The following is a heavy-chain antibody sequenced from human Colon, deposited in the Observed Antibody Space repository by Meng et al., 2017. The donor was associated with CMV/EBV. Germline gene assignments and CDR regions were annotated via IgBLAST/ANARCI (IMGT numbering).Heavy chain of an antibody. CDR3: ARIQYDSWSGYYRDH. V-gene: IGHV3-23*03. D-gene: IGHD3-3*01. CDR1: GFSFNNYA. Sequence: GGSLRLSCVASGFSFNNYALSWVRQAPGKGLEWVSVIYSAESSTYYADSVKGRFTISRDDSKNTLYLQMSSLRAEDTAVYYCARIQYDSWSGYYRDHWGQGALVTVSS. CDR2: IYSAESST. J-gene: IGHJ5*02.